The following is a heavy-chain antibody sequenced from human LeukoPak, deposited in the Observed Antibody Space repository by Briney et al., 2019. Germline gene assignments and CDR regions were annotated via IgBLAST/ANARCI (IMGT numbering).Heavy chain of an antibody. D-gene: IGHD3-16*01. CDR2: IYTSGST. V-gene: IGHV4-61*02. CDR1: GGSISSGSYY. Sequence: SETLSLTCTVSGGSISSGSYYWRWIRQPAGKGLEWIGRIYTSGSTNYNPPLKSRVTISVDTSKNQFSLKLSSVTAADTAVYYCARDSYDYVWGSSNFDYWGQGTLVTVSS. CDR3: ARDSYDYVWGSSNFDY. J-gene: IGHJ4*02.